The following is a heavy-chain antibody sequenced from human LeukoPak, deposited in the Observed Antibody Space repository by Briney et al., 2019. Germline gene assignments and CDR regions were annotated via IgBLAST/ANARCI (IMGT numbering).Heavy chain of an antibody. Sequence: SETLSLTCAVYGGSFSGYYWSWIRQPPGRGLEWIGEINHSGSTNYNPSLKSRVTISVDTSKNQSSLKLSSVTAADTAVYYCARGWRYAFDIWGQGTMVTVSS. CDR1: GGSFSGYY. J-gene: IGHJ3*02. CDR2: INHSGST. V-gene: IGHV4-34*01. D-gene: IGHD3-16*02. CDR3: ARGWRYAFDI.